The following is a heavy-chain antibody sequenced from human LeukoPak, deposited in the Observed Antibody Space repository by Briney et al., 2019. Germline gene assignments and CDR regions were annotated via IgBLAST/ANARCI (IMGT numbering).Heavy chain of an antibody. V-gene: IGHV3-11*01. CDR3: ARSIGLTGGGVDV. D-gene: IGHD3-9*01. J-gene: IGHJ6*02. Sequence: GGSLRLSCADSGFTFSDNNMTWVRQAPGKGREWVSYITDSGNTIHYADSVKGRFTISRDNAKNSLYLQMNSLRAEDTAVYYCARSIGLTGGGVDVWGQGTTVTVSS. CDR1: GFTFSDNN. CDR2: ITDSGNTI.